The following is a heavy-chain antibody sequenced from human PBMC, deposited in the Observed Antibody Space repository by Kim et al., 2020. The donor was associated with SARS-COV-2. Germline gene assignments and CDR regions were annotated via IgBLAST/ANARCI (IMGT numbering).Heavy chain of an antibody. J-gene: IGHJ5*02. Sequence: SETLSLTCTVSGGSISGYHWSWVRQPPGKGLEWIGYVYFTGRTSYNPFLKSRLTISLDTSRNQFSLKLTSVTAADTAVYFCARRRYHNGPFRILDPWGQG. CDR1: GGSISGYH. CDR2: VYFTGRT. D-gene: IGHD1-1*01. CDR3: ARRRYHNGPFRILDP. V-gene: IGHV4-59*08.